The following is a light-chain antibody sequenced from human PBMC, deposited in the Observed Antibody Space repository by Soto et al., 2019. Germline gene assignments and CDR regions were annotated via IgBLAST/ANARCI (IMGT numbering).Light chain of an antibody. CDR1: QSVLYSSNNKNY. J-gene: IGKJ4*01. Sequence: DIVMTQSPDSLAVSLGERATINCKSSQSVLYSSNNKNYLAWYQQKPGQPPKLLIYLASTRESVVPDRFSGSGSGTDFTLTISSLQAEDVAVYYCQQYYSTPLTFGGGTKVEIK. CDR2: LAS. CDR3: QQYYSTPLT. V-gene: IGKV4-1*01.